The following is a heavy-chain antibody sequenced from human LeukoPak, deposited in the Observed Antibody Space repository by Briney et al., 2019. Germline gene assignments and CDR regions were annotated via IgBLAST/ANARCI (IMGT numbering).Heavy chain of an antibody. Sequence: ASVKVSCKASGYTFTSYYMHWVRQAPGQGLEWMGIINPSGGSTSYAQKFQGRVTMTRDTSTSTVYMELSSLRSEDTAVYYGARDIVVVPAAPRWWFDPWGQGTLVTVSS. D-gene: IGHD2-2*01. V-gene: IGHV1-46*01. CDR3: ARDIVVVPAAPRWWFDP. CDR1: GYTFTSYY. J-gene: IGHJ5*02. CDR2: INPSGGST.